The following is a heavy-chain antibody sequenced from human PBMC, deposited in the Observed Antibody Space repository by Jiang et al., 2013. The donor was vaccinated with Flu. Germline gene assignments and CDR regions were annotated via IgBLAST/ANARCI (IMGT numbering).Heavy chain of an antibody. CDR1: GFTFSNYG. CDR2: ISHDGSNI. V-gene: IGHV3-30*18. CDR3: AKSPDIMGFFFDY. D-gene: IGHD1-26*01. Sequence: VQLVESGGAVVQPGRSLRLSCAASGFTFSNYGMHWVRQAPGKGLEWVAIISHDGSNIKYGDSVRGRFTISRDNSMNTLNLQMNSLRPEDTAIYYCAKSPDIMGFFFDYWGLGTLVTVSS. J-gene: IGHJ4*02.